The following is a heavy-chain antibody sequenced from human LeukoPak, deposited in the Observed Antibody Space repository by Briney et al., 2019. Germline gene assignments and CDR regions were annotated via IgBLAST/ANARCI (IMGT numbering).Heavy chain of an antibody. CDR1: GGTFSSYA. D-gene: IGHD5-12*01. CDR3: ARDPRGGYGPYFDY. Sequence: SVTVSCKASGGTFSSYAISWVRQAPGQGIEWMGGIIPIFGTANYAQKFQGRVTITADESTSTAYMELSSLRSEDTAVYYCARDPRGGYGPYFDYWGQGTLVTVSS. CDR2: IIPIFGTA. V-gene: IGHV1-69*13. J-gene: IGHJ4*02.